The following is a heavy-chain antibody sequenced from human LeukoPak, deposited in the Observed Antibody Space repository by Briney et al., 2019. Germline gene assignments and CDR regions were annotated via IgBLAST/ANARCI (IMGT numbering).Heavy chain of an antibody. D-gene: IGHD3-10*01. CDR2: ISYDGSNK. J-gene: IGHJ6*01. Sequence: GGCLRLSCAASGFTFSSYGMNWVRQAPGPGLKGVAVISYDGSNKCYADSVKGRFTISRDNSKNTLYLQMNSLRAEDTAVYYCAKDYGSGSWLRMDVWGKGPRSPSPQ. CDR1: GFTFSSYG. V-gene: IGHV3-30*18. CDR3: AKDYGSGSWLRMDV.